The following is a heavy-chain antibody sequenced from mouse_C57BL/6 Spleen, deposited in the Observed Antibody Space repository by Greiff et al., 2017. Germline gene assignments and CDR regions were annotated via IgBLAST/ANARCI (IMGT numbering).Heavy chain of an antibody. D-gene: IGHD1-1*01. CDR3: ARCRPTVVASDWYFDV. J-gene: IGHJ1*03. Sequence: QVQLQQPGAELVKPGASVKLSCKASGYTFTSYWMNWVKQRPGQGLEWIGMIHPNSGSTNYNEKFKSKATLTVDKSSSTAYMQLSSLTSEDTAVYYGARCRPTVVASDWYFDVWGTGTTVTVSS. V-gene: IGHV1-64*01. CDR2: IHPNSGST. CDR1: GYTFTSYW.